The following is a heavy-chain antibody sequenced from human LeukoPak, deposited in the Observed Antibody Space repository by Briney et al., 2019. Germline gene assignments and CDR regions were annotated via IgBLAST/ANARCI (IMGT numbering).Heavy chain of an antibody. CDR3: ARDYDFWSGYYVYFDY. D-gene: IGHD3-3*01. J-gene: IGHJ4*02. V-gene: IGHV4-39*02. CDR1: GGSISSSSYS. Sequence: SETLSLTCTVSGGSISSSSYSWGWIRQPPGKGLEWIGSIYYSGSTYYNPSLKSRVTISVDTSKNQFSLKLSSVTAADTAVYYCARDYDFWSGYYVYFDYWGQGTLVTVSS. CDR2: IYYSGST.